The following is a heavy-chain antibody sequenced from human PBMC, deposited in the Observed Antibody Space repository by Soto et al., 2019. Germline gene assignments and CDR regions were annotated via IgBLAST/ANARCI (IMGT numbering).Heavy chain of an antibody. J-gene: IGHJ4*02. V-gene: IGHV3-21*02. CDR2: LSSRSTNT. D-gene: IGHD3-10*01. Sequence: EVQLVESGGGLVKPGGSLRLSCEDSGFTFSSYTMNWVRRAPGKGLEWVSSLSSRSTNTHYADSVRGRFTISRANAKGSPYLQMNSLRAEDTAVYYCARGTRYYFDYWGQGTQVTVSS. CDR1: GFTFSSYT. CDR3: ARGTRYYFDY.